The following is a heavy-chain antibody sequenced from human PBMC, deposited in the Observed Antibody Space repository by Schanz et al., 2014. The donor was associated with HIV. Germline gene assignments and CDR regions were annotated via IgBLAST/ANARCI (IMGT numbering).Heavy chain of an antibody. J-gene: IGHJ4*02. D-gene: IGHD5-18*01. Sequence: QVQLVESGGGVVQPGRSLRLSCAVSGFTFSNYAMHWVRQAPGKGLEWVAVISYDGSNKYYADSVKGRFTISRDNSKNTLYLQMNSLRAEDTAVYYCAREGATGYITYWGQGTLVTVSS. CDR1: GFTFSNYA. CDR2: ISYDGSNK. CDR3: AREGATGYITY. V-gene: IGHV3-30-3*01.